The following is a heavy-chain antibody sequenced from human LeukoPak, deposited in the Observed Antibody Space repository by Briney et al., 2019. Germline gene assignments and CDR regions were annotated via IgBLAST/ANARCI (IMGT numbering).Heavy chain of an antibody. CDR1: GFTFSSYS. J-gene: IGHJ6*03. D-gene: IGHD3/OR15-3a*01. CDR2: ISSSSYI. Sequence: GGSLRLSCAASGFTFSSYSMNWVRQAPGKGLEWVSSISSSSYIYYADSVKGRFTISRDNAKNSLYLQMNSLRAEDTAVYYCASTFFGVAQLAWFYYYYMDVWGKGTTVTVSS. V-gene: IGHV3-21*04. CDR3: ASTFFGVAQLAWFYYYYMDV.